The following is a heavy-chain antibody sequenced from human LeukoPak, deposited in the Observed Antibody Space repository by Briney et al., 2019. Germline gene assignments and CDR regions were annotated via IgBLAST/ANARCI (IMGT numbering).Heavy chain of an antibody. Sequence: SETLSLTCTVSGGSISSGAYYWSWIRQHPGKGLEWIGYIYYSGSTYYNPSLKSRVTISVDTSKNQFSLRLSSVTAADTAVYYCVSGYGYDFRYFDYWGQGTLDTVSS. D-gene: IGHD5-12*01. J-gene: IGHJ4*02. CDR2: IYYSGST. V-gene: IGHV4-31*03. CDR1: GGSISSGAYY. CDR3: VSGYGYDFRYFDY.